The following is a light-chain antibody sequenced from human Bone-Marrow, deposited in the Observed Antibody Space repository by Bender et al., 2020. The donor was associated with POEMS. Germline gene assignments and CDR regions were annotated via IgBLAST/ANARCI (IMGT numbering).Light chain of an antibody. CDR3: CLYAGRYTV. J-gene: IGLJ2*01. Sequence: QSVLTQPPSASGTPGQSVIISCSGTDSNFGGNNVNWYQHLPGTAPRLVVYSNYQRPSGVPARFSGSKSGTSASLAISDIQSEDEADYYCCLYAGRYTVCGGGTKLTVL. CDR2: SNY. CDR1: DSNFGGNN. V-gene: IGLV1-44*01.